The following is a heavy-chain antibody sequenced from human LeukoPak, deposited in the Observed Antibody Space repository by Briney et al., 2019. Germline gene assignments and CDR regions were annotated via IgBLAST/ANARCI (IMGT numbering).Heavy chain of an antibody. Sequence: GGSLRLSCTASGFTFGDYAMSWVRQAPGKGLEWVGFIRSKAYGGTTEYAASVKGRFTISRDDSKSIAYLQMNSLKTEDTAVYYCTRAHLYQPYYDLWSGYYNYWGQGTLVTVSS. CDR1: GFTFGDYA. CDR2: IRSKAYGGTT. CDR3: TRAHLYQPYYDLWSGYYNY. D-gene: IGHD3-3*01. V-gene: IGHV3-49*04. J-gene: IGHJ4*02.